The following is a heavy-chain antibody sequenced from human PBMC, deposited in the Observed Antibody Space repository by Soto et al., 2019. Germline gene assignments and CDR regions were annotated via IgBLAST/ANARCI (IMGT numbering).Heavy chain of an antibody. CDR2: IYPGDSDT. V-gene: IGHV5-51*01. CDR3: ARDSDFWSGYYYGMDV. CDR1: GYSFTSYW. J-gene: IGHJ6*02. D-gene: IGHD3-3*01. Sequence: PGESLKISCKGSGYSFTSYWIGWVRQMPGKGLEWMGIIYPGDSDTRYSPSFQGQVTISADKSISTAYLQWSSLKASDTAMYYYARDSDFWSGYYYGMDVWGQGTTVTVSS.